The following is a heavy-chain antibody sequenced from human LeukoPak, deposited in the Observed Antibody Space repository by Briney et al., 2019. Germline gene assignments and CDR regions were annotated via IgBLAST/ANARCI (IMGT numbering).Heavy chain of an antibody. D-gene: IGHD3-3*01. Sequence: GGSQRLSCEASGFTISIFPMHWVRQAPGKGLEWVALISSGSEKYYADSVKGRFTISRDNSKNMLYLQMNSLRADDTAVYYCARDLELSAVYYFDSWDQGTLVIVSS. CDR1: GFTISIFP. V-gene: IGHV3-30*04. J-gene: IGHJ4*02. CDR3: ARDLELSAVYYFDS. CDR2: ISSGSEK.